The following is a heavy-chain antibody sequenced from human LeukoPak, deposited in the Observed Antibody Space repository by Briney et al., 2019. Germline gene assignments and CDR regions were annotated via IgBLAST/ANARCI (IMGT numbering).Heavy chain of an antibody. D-gene: IGHD6-19*01. J-gene: IGHJ4*02. CDR3: ASGAGWLIDY. CDR1: GGHIDSVY. CDR2: IDDSGST. Sequence: SETLSLTCSVSGGHIDSVYWNWIRQPPGKGLEWIGYIDDSGSTKYNPSLQSRITMSRDTSKKQFSLKLTSVTAADTAMYYCASGAGWLIDYWGQGTLVSVSS. V-gene: IGHV4-59*08.